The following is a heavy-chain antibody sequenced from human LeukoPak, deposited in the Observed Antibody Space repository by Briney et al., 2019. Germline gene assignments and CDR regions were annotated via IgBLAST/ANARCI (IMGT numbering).Heavy chain of an antibody. CDR2: IKQDGSEK. J-gene: IGHJ6*03. CDR3: ARGHYYYYMDV. Sequence: GGCLRLSCAASGFTFSSYWMSWVRQAPGKGLEWGANIKQDGSEKYYVDSVKGRFTISRDNAKNSLYLQMNSLRAEDTAVYYCARGHYYYYMDVWGKGTTVTVSS. V-gene: IGHV3-7*01. CDR1: GFTFSSYW.